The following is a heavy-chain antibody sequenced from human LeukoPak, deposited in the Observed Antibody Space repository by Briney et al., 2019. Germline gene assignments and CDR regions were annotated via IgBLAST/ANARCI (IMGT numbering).Heavy chain of an antibody. J-gene: IGHJ4*02. V-gene: IGHV5-51*01. CDR1: GYSFTTYW. CDR3: ARRCGGSCYDY. D-gene: IGHD2-15*01. CDR2: IYPGDSDS. Sequence: GESLKISCKCSGYSFTTYWIGWVRRMPGKGLEWMGIIYPGDSDSRYSPSFQGQVTISVDKSISTAYLQWSSLRASDTAIYYCARRCGGSCYDYWGQGTLVTVSS.